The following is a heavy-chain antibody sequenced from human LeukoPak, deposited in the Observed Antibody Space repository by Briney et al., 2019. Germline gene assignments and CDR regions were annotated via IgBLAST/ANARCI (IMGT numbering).Heavy chain of an antibody. Sequence: PGGSLRLSCAASGFTFSSYEMNWVRQAPGKGLEWVSYISSSGSTIYYADSVKGRFTISRDNAKNSLYLQMNSLRAEDTAVYYCARVHYGSGSYGSAFDIWGQGTMVTVSS. CDR2: ISSSGSTI. CDR1: GFTFSSYE. CDR3: ARVHYGSGSYGSAFDI. D-gene: IGHD3-10*01. V-gene: IGHV3-48*03. J-gene: IGHJ3*02.